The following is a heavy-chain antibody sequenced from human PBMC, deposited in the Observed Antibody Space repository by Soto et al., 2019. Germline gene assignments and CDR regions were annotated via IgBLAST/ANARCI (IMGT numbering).Heavy chain of an antibody. J-gene: IGHJ4*02. D-gene: IGHD2-2*01. Sequence: QVQLVQSGAEVKKPGSSVKVSCKASGGTFSSYAISWVRQAPGQGLEWMGGIIPIFGTANYAQKFQGRVRITADESTRTAYLELRSLRSVDTAVSYCARARRYQLLSTFDYWGQGTLVTVSS. V-gene: IGHV1-69*12. CDR1: GGTFSSYA. CDR2: IIPIFGTA. CDR3: ARARRYQLLSTFDY.